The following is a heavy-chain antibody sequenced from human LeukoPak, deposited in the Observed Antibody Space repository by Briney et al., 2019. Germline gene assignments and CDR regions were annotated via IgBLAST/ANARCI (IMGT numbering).Heavy chain of an antibody. Sequence: PSETLSLTCTVSGGSISSGDYYWSWIRQPPGKGLEWIGYIYYSGSTYYNPSLKSRVTISVDTSKNQFSLKLSSVTAADTAVYYCATTTSGGDAFDIWGQGTMVTVSS. D-gene: IGHD1-26*01. V-gene: IGHV4-30-4*08. J-gene: IGHJ3*02. CDR3: ATTTSGGDAFDI. CDR1: GGSISSGDYY. CDR2: IYYSGST.